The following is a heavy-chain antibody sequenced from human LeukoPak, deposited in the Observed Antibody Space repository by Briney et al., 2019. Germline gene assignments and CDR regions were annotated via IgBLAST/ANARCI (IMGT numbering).Heavy chain of an antibody. CDR3: ARAKVPAALSLDV. CDR2: IYYSGST. Sequence: KTSETLSLTCTVSGGSISSSSYYWGWIRQPPGKGLEWIGSIYYSGSTYYNPSLKSRVTISVDTSKNQFSLKLSSVTAADTAVYYCARAKVPAALSLDVWGKGTTVTVSS. V-gene: IGHV4-39*01. D-gene: IGHD2-2*01. CDR1: GGSISSSSYY. J-gene: IGHJ6*04.